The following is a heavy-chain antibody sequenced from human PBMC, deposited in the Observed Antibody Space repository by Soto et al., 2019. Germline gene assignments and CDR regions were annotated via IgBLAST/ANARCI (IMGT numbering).Heavy chain of an antibody. CDR2: VHHSWGS. CDR3: ARQGFGPLHGLVDV. D-gene: IGHD3-10*01. J-gene: IGHJ6*02. CDR1: GGSISSYY. V-gene: IGHV4-59*08. Sequence: QVQVQESGPGLVKPSETLSLSCTVSGGSISSYYWSWFRQSPGKRMEWIGYVHHSWGSSYNPSLQSRVAISLDTSKSQFSLKVTSVTATDTAVYYCARQGFGPLHGLVDVWGQGTTVTVSS.